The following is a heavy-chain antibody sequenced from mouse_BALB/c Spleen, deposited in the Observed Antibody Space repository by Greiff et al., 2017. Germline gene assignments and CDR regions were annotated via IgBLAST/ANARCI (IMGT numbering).Heavy chain of an antibody. CDR1: GYSFTSYY. J-gene: IGHJ1*01. D-gene: IGHD1-2*01. CDR3: ARGGTTARPYFDV. Sequence: VKLMESGPELVKPGASVKISCKASGYSFTSYYIHWVKQRPGQGLEWIGWIFPGSGNTKYNEKFKGKATLTADTSSSTAYMQLSSLTSEDSAVYFCARGGTTARPYFDVWGAGTTVTVSS. V-gene: IGHV1-66*01. CDR2: IFPGSGNT.